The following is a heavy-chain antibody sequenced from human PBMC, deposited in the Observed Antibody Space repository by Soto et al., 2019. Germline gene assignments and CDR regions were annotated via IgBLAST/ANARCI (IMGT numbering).Heavy chain of an antibody. CDR1: GGSFNRHT. J-gene: IGHJ4*02. CDR2: IIHIFGTA. D-gene: IGHD3-22*01. CDR3: ARGWGYDSTDYYYAY. V-gene: IGHV1-69*01. Sequence: QVQLVQSGAEVRKPGSSVRVSCKASGGSFNRHTISWVRQAPGQGLEWMGGIIHIFGTAKHAQKVQGRVTIIADESTSTVYMELSSLRSDDTAIYYCARGWGYDSTDYYYAYWGQGTLVIVSS.